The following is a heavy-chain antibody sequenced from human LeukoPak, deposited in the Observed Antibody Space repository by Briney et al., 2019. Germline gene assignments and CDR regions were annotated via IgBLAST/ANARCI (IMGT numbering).Heavy chain of an antibody. Sequence: GGSLRLSCAASGFTFSDYYMSWVRQAPGKGLEWVSSISSSSSYIYYADSVKGRFTISRDNAKNSLYLQMNSLRAEDTAVYYCARDNPTPYYYYYGMDVWGQGTTVTVSS. V-gene: IGHV3-11*06. CDR3: ARDNPTPYYYYYGMDV. CDR1: GFTFSDYY. J-gene: IGHJ6*02. CDR2: ISSSSSYI.